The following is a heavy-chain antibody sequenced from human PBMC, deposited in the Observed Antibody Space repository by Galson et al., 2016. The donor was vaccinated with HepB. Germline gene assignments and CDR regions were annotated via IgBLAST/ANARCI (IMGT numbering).Heavy chain of an antibody. V-gene: IGHV3-7*01. J-gene: IGHJ4*02. D-gene: IGHD2-2*01. CDR3: ARDGVTAADDY. CDR1: GFKFSSYW. Sequence: SLRLSCAASGFKFSSYWMTWFRQAPGKGLEWVANINQDESHENYVDSVKGRFAVSRDNAKNSLFLQLNSLRVEDTAVYYCARDGVTAADDYWGQGTLVSVSS. CDR2: INQDESHE.